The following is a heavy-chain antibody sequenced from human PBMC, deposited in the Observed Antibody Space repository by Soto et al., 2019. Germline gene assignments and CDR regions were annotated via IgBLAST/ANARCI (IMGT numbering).Heavy chain of an antibody. Sequence: EVQLVESGGGLVQPGGSLRLSCAASGFTFSTYSMNWGRRAPGKGLEWVSYISTSSGIIYYADSVKGRFTISRDNAKNSLYLQMNSLRDADTAVYYCPRERSFAFDIWGQGTMVTVSS. CDR1: GFTFSTYS. CDR3: PRERSFAFDI. V-gene: IGHV3-48*02. D-gene: IGHD3-3*01. CDR2: ISTSSGII. J-gene: IGHJ3*02.